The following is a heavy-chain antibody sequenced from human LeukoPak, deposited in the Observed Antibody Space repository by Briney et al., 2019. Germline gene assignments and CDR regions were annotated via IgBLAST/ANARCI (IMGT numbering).Heavy chain of an antibody. V-gene: IGHV4-39*07. CDR2: IYYSGST. D-gene: IGHD2-15*01. Sequence: SETLSLTCTVSGGSISSSSYYWGWIRQPPGKGLEWIGSIYYSGSTYYNPSLKSRVTISVDKSKNQFSLKLSSVTAADTAVYYCARDIVVVVAPLVSGMDVWGQGTTVTVSS. CDR1: GGSISSSSYY. J-gene: IGHJ6*02. CDR3: ARDIVVVVAPLVSGMDV.